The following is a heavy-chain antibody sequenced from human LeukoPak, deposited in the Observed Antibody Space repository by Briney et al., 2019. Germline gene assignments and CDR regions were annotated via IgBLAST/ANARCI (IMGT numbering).Heavy chain of an antibody. D-gene: IGHD3-3*01. CDR1: GGTFSSYA. CDR3: ARDRLTIFGVVIGLDY. Sequence: SVKVSCKASGGTFSSYAISWVRQAPGQGLEWMGRIIPIFGTANYAQKFQGRVTITTDESTSTAYMELSSLRSEDTAVYYCARDRLTIFGVVIGLDYRGQGTLVTVSS. J-gene: IGHJ4*02. CDR2: IIPIFGTA. V-gene: IGHV1-69*05.